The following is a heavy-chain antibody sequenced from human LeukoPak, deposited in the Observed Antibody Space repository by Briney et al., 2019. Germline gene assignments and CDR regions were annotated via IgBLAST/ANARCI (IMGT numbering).Heavy chain of an antibody. Sequence: PGGSLRLSCAASGFTFDDYTMHWVRQAPGKGLEWVSLISWDGGSTYYADSVKGRFTISRDNSKNSLYLQMNSLRAEDMALYYCAKDFYAAPMYYFDYWGQGTLVTVSS. D-gene: IGHD5/OR15-5a*01. V-gene: IGHV3-43*01. J-gene: IGHJ4*02. CDR3: AKDFYAAPMYYFDY. CDR2: ISWDGGST. CDR1: GFTFDDYT.